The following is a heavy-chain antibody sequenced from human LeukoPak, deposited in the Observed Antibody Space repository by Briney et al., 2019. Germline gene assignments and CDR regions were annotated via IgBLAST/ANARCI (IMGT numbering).Heavy chain of an antibody. J-gene: IGHJ4*02. CDR1: GIPFNTYD. CDR2: IWYDGSKK. Sequence: PGRSLRLSCAASGIPFNTYDMYWVRQAPGNGLEGVAVIWYDGSKKLYADSVKGRFTVSRDNSKNTLFLQMNSLRGDDTAVYYCAKGADGFDSWGQGTLVTVSS. CDR3: AKGADGFDS. V-gene: IGHV3-33*06.